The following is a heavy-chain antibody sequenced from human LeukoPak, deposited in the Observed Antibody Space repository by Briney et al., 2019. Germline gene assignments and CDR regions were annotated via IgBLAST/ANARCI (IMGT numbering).Heavy chain of an antibody. CDR2: MYPNSGNT. J-gene: IGHJ3*02. Sequence: ASVKVSCKASGYTFTSNDINWVRQGTGQGLEWMGWMYPNSGNTGYAQKFQGRVTMTRNTSISTAYMELSSLRSEDTAVYYCARGGVVTFGGGDAFDIWGQGTMVTVSS. CDR3: ARGGVVTFGGGDAFDI. D-gene: IGHD3-16*01. CDR1: GYTFTSND. V-gene: IGHV1-8*01.